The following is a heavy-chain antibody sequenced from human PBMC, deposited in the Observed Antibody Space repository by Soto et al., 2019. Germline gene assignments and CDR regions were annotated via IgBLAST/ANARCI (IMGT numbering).Heavy chain of an antibody. J-gene: IGHJ4*02. Sequence: GGSLRLSCAASGFTFSSYAMHWVRQAPGKGLEWVAVISYDGSNKYYADSVKGRFTISRDNSKNTLYLQMNSLRAEDTAVYYCARDRLTQSIGGSLDYWGQGTLVTVSS. D-gene: IGHD3-9*01. V-gene: IGHV3-30*04. CDR3: ARDRLTQSIGGSLDY. CDR1: GFTFSSYA. CDR2: ISYDGSNK.